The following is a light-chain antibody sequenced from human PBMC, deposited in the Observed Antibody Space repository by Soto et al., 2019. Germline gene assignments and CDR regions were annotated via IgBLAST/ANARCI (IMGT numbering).Light chain of an antibody. CDR3: QQYESSPLT. CDR1: QSVSSAL. V-gene: IGKV3-20*01. CDR2: RAS. Sequence: EIVLTQSPDTLSLSPGERATLSCRASQSVSSALLAWYQQKPGQAPRLLIYRASTRATGIPDRFTGSGSGTDFTLTISRLEPEDFAVYYCQQYESSPLTFGGRTTVEIK. J-gene: IGKJ4*01.